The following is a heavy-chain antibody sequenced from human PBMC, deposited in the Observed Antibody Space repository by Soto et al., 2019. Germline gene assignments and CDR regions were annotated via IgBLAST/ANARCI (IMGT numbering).Heavy chain of an antibody. J-gene: IGHJ4*02. CDR2: IIPIFDTP. CDR3: AGCIGLGGVTGGFDY. D-gene: IGHD3-16*01. V-gene: IGHV1-69*13. CDR1: GGTFNMYA. Sequence: GASVKVSCKASGGTFNMYAMNWVRQAPGQGLEWMGGIIPIFDTPNYAQKFQGRVTITVDESTSTAYMDLSSLTFEDTAVYYCAGCIGLGGVTGGFDYWGQGTLVTVSS.